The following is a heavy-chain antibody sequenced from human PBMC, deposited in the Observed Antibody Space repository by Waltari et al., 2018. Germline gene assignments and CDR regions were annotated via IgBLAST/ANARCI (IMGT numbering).Heavy chain of an antibody. V-gene: IGHV3-23*04. Sequence: EVQLVESGGGLVQPGGSLRLSCAVSGFTFLTQGISWVRQAPGKGLEWVSATGDGGSVTYYADSAKGRFSISRDNSKNTVYLQMNSLRAEDSALYYCARGFGELLPLDYWGQGTLVTVST. J-gene: IGHJ4*02. CDR2: TGDGGSVT. D-gene: IGHD3-10*01. CDR3: ARGFGELLPLDY. CDR1: GFTFLTQG.